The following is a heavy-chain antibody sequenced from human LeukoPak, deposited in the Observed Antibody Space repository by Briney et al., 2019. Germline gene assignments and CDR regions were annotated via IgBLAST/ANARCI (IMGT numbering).Heavy chain of an antibody. CDR3: ARGIAVAGTPYYYYYYMDV. CDR2: ISAYNGNT. J-gene: IGHJ6*03. Sequence: GASVKVSCKASGYTFTSYGISWVRQAPGQGLEWMGWISAYNGNTNYAQKLQGRVTMTTDTSASTAYMELRSLRSDDTAVYYCARGIAVAGTPYYYYYYMDVWGKGTTVTVPS. V-gene: IGHV1-18*01. D-gene: IGHD6-19*01. CDR1: GYTFTSYG.